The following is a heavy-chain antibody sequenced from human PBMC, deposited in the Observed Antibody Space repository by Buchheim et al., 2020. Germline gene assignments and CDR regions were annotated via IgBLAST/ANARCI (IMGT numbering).Heavy chain of an antibody. CDR2: IDPSDSYT. D-gene: IGHD5-12*01. Sequence: EVQLVQSGAEVKKPGESLRISCKGSEYSFTSYWISWVRQMPGKGLEWMGRIDPSDSYTNYSPSFQGHVTISADKSISTAYLQWSSLKASDTAMYYCARPIVATISDYYYYGMDVWGQGTT. CDR3: ARPIVATISDYYYYGMDV. V-gene: IGHV5-10-1*03. J-gene: IGHJ6*02. CDR1: EYSFTSYW.